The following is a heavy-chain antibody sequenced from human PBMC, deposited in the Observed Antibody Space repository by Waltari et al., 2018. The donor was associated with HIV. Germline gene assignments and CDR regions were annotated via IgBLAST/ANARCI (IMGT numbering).Heavy chain of an antibody. Sequence: QVPLVQSGVEVKKPGASVKVSCKVSGYTLLELSMHWLRQAPGKGLEWMGGFDPEQGKTIYAQNFQGRVTMTEDAATDTAYMELSSLRSEDTAVYYCTTEGLYCSGGTCYSRFDPWGQGTLVTVSS. CDR3: TTEGLYCSGGTCYSRFDP. J-gene: IGHJ5*02. CDR1: GYTLLELS. CDR2: FDPEQGKT. V-gene: IGHV1-24*01. D-gene: IGHD2-15*01.